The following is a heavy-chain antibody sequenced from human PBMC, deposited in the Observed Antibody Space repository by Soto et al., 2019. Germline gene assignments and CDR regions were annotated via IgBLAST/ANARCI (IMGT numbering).Heavy chain of an antibody. J-gene: IGHJ6*03. V-gene: IGHV3-35*01. D-gene: IGHD3-10*01. CDR1: GFTFSNSD. Sequence: GGSLRLSCAASGFTFSNSDMNWVHQAPGKGLEWVSGVSWNGSRTHYADSVKGRFIISRDNSRNTLYLQTNSLRAEDTAVYYCVRKGWFGLFYYYYMDVWGKGTTVTVSS. CDR2: VSWNGSRT. CDR3: VRKGWFGLFYYYYMDV.